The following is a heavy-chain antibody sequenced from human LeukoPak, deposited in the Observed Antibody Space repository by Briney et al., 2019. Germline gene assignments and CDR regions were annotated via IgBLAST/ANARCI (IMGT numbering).Heavy chain of an antibody. V-gene: IGHV3-33*01. CDR2: IWHDGTNE. CDR3: ARGFDTNAFDI. D-gene: IGHD3-3*01. CDR1: GFTFSDFG. J-gene: IGHJ3*02. Sequence: GGSLRLSCAASGFTFSDFGMHWVRQAPGKGLEWVALIWHDGTNEFYADSVKGRFTISRDNSKYMLYLEMNSPRVEDTAVYYCARGFDTNAFDIWGQGTLVTVSS.